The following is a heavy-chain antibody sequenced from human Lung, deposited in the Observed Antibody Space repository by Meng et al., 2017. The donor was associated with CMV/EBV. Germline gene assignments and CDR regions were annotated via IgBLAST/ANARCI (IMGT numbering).Heavy chain of an antibody. CDR1: GFTFSSYA. J-gene: IGHJ4*02. D-gene: IGHD6-13*01. Sequence: SCAASGFTFSSYAMHWVRQAPGKGLEWVAVISYDGSNKYYADSVKGRFTISRDNSKNTLYLQMNSLRAEDTAVYYCARSLAGYSSSWYRYWGQGXLVTVSS. V-gene: IGHV3-30-3*01. CDR2: ISYDGSNK. CDR3: ARSLAGYSSSWYRY.